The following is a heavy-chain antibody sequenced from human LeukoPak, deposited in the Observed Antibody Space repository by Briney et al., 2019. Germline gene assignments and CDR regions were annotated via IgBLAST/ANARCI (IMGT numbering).Heavy chain of an antibody. D-gene: IGHD3-22*01. Sequence: AASVKVSCKASGYTFTSYYLHWVRQAPGQGLEWMGRINPVDGRTSSAQKFQGRVTMTRETSTSTFYMELSSLRSEDTAVYYCARNYDGTGDLDYWGQGTLVTVSS. CDR3: ARNYDGTGDLDY. CDR1: GYTFTSYY. V-gene: IGHV1-46*01. J-gene: IGHJ4*02. CDR2: INPVDGRT.